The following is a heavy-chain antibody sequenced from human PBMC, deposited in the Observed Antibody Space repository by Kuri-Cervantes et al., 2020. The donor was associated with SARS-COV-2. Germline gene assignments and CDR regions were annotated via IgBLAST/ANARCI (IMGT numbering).Heavy chain of an antibody. CDR3: AREFLPPVDIVVVPAAEIDRGFDY. V-gene: IGHV3-30-3*01. Sequence: LSLTCAASGFTFSSYAMHWVRQAPGKGLEWVAVISYDGSNKYYADSVKGRFTISRDNAKNSLYLQMNSLRAEDTAVYYCAREFLPPVDIVVVPAAEIDRGFDYWGQGTLVIVSS. D-gene: IGHD2-2*01. CDR2: ISYDGSNK. J-gene: IGHJ4*02. CDR1: GFTFSSYA.